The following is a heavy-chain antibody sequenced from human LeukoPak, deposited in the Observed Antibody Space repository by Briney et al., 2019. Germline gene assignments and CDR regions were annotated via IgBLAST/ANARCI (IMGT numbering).Heavy chain of an antibody. D-gene: IGHD2-15*01. CDR2: IYYSGST. CDR3: AKGGSGPVFGDCSGGSCYFDY. CDR1: GGSISSYY. Sequence: SETLSLTCTVSGGSISSYYWSWIRQPSGKGLEWIGYIYYSGSTNYNPSLKSRVTISVDTSKNQFSLKLSSVTAADTAVYYCAKGGSGPVFGDCSGGSCYFDYWGQGTLVTVSS. V-gene: IGHV4-59*01. J-gene: IGHJ4*02.